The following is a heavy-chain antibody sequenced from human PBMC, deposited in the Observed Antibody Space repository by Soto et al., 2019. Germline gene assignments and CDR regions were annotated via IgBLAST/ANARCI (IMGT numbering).Heavy chain of an antibody. Sequence: EVQLLESGGGLVQPGGSLRLSCAASGFTFSSYAMSWVRQAPGKGLEWVSAISGSGGSTYYADSVKGRFTISRDNSKNTLYLQMNSLRAEDTAIYYCAKASTIFGVVTRIDYWGQGTLVTVSS. CDR3: AKASTIFGVVTRIDY. D-gene: IGHD3-3*01. CDR1: GFTFSSYA. CDR2: ISGSGGST. V-gene: IGHV3-23*01. J-gene: IGHJ4*02.